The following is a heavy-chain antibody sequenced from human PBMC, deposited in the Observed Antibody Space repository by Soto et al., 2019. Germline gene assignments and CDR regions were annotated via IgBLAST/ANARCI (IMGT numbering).Heavy chain of an antibody. CDR1: GFTFSSYA. Sequence: EVQLLESGGGLVQPGGSLRLSCAASGFTFSSYAMSWVRQAPGKGLEWVSAISGSGGSTYYADSVKGRFTISRDNSKNKMYRQRNSLRAEDTAVYYCAKDPGPASYYYYMDVWGKGTTVTVSS. V-gene: IGHV3-23*01. D-gene: IGHD2-8*02. CDR2: ISGSGGST. J-gene: IGHJ6*03. CDR3: AKDPGPASYYYYMDV.